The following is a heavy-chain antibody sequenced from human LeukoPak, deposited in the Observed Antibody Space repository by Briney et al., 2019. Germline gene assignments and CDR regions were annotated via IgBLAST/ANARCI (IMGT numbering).Heavy chain of an antibody. D-gene: IGHD2-15*01. V-gene: IGHV3-30*02. J-gene: IGHJ4*02. CDR1: GFTFSSYG. CDR3: ARGGLFKYFFDY. CDR2: IRYDGSNK. Sequence: GGSLRLSCAASGFTFSSYGMHWVRQAPGKGLEWVAFIRYDGSNKYYADSVKGRFTISRDNSKNTLYLQMNSLRAEDTAVYYCARGGLFKYFFDYWGQGTPVTVSS.